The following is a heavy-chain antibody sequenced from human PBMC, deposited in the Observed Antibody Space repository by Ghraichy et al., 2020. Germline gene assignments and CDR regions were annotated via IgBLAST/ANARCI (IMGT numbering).Heavy chain of an antibody. V-gene: IGHV1-18*04. Sequence: ASVKVSCKASGYTFSSYGISWVRQAPGQGLEWMGWISAYNGNINYAQKLQGRVAMTTDTSTNTASMELRSLKSDDTALYFCARVVGYPGAFDIWGQGTMVTGSS. CDR3: ARVVGYPGAFDI. CDR1: GYTFSSYG. D-gene: IGHD2-15*01. CDR2: ISAYNGNI. J-gene: IGHJ3*02.